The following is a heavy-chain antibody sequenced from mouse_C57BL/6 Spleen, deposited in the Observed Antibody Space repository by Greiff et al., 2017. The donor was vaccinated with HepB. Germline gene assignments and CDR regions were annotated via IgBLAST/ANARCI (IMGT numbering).Heavy chain of an antibody. J-gene: IGHJ3*01. V-gene: IGHV1-5*01. CDR3: TGGDLLWPWFAY. Sequence: EVQLVESGTVLARPGASVKMSCKTSGYTFTSYWMHWVKQRPGQGLEWIGAIYPGNSDTSYNQKFKGKAKLTAVTSASTAYMELSSLTNEDSAVYYCTGGDLLWPWFAYWGQGTLVTVSA. CDR2: IYPGNSDT. D-gene: IGHD2-1*01. CDR1: GYTFTSYW.